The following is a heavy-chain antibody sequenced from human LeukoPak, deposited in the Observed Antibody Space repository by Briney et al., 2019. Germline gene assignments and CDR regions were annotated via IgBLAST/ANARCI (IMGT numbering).Heavy chain of an antibody. CDR1: GGSISSYY. J-gene: IGHJ4*02. CDR3: ARVDMATIRRDY. D-gene: IGHD5-24*01. Sequence: SETLSLTCTVSGGSISSYYWSWIRQPPGKGLEWIGYIYYSGSTYYNPSLKSRVTISVDTSKNQFSLKLSSVTAADTAVYYCARVDMATIRRDYWGQGTLVTVSS. V-gene: IGHV4-59*08. CDR2: IYYSGST.